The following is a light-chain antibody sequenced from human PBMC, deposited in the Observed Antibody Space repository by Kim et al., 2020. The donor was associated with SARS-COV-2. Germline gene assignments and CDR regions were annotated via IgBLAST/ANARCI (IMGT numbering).Light chain of an antibody. J-gene: IGLJ2*01. CDR2: RNT. CDR1: STIIGSNY. Sequence: GHKITCSCSGGSTIIGSNYIYWYQQFPGKAPKLLIYRNTLRPSGVPDRFSGSKSGTSASLAISGLRSEDEATYYCEVWDDSLSGVVFGGGTQLTVL. V-gene: IGLV1-47*01. CDR3: EVWDDSLSGVV.